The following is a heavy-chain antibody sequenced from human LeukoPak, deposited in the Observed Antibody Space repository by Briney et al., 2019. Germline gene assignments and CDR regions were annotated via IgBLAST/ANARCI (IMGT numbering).Heavy chain of an antibody. V-gene: IGHV3-7*01. D-gene: IGHD3-9*01. J-gene: IGHJ6*02. Sequence: GGSLRPSCEGSAFIFSGHWMNWVLQTPGKGLEWVASIKEDGSERQYVDSVKGRFSISRDNAKNSLYLQMNSLRAEDTAVYYCARGLRGITGYYIVFWGQGTTVTVSS. CDR2: IKEDGSER. CDR1: AFIFSGHW. CDR3: ARGLRGITGYYIVF.